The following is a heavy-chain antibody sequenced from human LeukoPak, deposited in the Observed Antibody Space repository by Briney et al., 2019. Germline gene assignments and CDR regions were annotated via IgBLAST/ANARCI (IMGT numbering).Heavy chain of an antibody. CDR1: GGSISGYY. Sequence: SETLSLTCTVSGGSISGYYWSYIRQPPGKGLEWIGSIYYSRSTDYNPSLKSRVTISVDTSKNQFSLKLSSVTAADTAVYYCARHMGTSGYYYVSPWGQGTLVTVSS. D-gene: IGHD3-22*01. J-gene: IGHJ4*02. CDR3: ARHMGTSGYYYVSP. V-gene: IGHV4-59*08. CDR2: IYYSRST.